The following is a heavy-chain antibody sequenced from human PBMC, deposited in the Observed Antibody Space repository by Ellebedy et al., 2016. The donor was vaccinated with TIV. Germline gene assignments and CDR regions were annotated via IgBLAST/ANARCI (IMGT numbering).Heavy chain of an antibody. V-gene: IGHV3-23*01. CDR2: ISGSGGST. CDR3: AKSPTDCSGGSCYPSFDY. J-gene: IGHJ4*02. Sequence: GESLKISCAASGFTFSSYAMSWVRQAPGKGLEWVSAISGSGGSTYYADSVKGRFTISRDNSKNTLYLQMNSLRAEDTAVYYCAKSPTDCSGGSCYPSFDYWGQGTLVTVSS. D-gene: IGHD2-15*01. CDR1: GFTFSSYA.